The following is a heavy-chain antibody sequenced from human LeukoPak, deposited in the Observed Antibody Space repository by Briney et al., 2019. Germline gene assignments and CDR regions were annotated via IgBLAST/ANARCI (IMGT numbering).Heavy chain of an antibody. V-gene: IGHV4-34*01. Sequence: PSETLSLTCAVYGGSFSGYYWSWIRQPPGKGLEWIGEINHSGSTNYNPSLKSRVTISVDTSKNQFSLKLSSVTAADTAVYYCARGTPAAARGGDFDYWGQGTLVTVSS. CDR3: ARGTPAAARGGDFDY. J-gene: IGHJ4*02. D-gene: IGHD6-25*01. CDR2: INHSGST. CDR1: GGSFSGYY.